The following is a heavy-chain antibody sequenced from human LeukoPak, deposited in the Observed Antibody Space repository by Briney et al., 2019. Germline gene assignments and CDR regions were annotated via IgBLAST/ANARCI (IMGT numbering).Heavy chain of an antibody. D-gene: IGHD5-12*01. CDR2: IKQDETEK. Sequence: GGSLRLSCTASGFTFSNFWMDWVRQAPGKGLEWVANIKQDETEKFYLGSVKGRFTISRDNAKNSLYLQMNSLRDEDTALYYCTKDRYSGYDSGNWFDPWGQGTLVTVSS. V-gene: IGHV3-7*03. CDR3: TKDRYSGYDSGNWFDP. CDR1: GFTFSNFW. J-gene: IGHJ5*02.